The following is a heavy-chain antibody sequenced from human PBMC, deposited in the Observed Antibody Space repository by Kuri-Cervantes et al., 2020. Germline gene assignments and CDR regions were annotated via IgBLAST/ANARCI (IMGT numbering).Heavy chain of an antibody. V-gene: IGHV4-34*01. CDR2: INHSGST. J-gene: IGHJ1*01. CDR1: GFTFSFYS. CDR3: ARGAGGYYWE. D-gene: IGHD3-22*01. Sequence: ESLKISCEASGFTFSFYSVNWVRQAPGKGLEWIGEINHSGSTNYNPSLKSRVTISVDTSKNQFSLKLRFVTAADTAVYYCARGAGGYYWEWGQGTLVTVSS.